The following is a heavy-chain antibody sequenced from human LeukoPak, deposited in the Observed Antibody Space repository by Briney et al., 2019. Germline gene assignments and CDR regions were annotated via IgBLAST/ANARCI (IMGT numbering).Heavy chain of an antibody. V-gene: IGHV3-7*01. CDR3: ARGHFVVVVAEYGMDV. CDR2: IKRDGSEK. J-gene: IGHJ6*02. D-gene: IGHD2-15*01. CDR1: GCTFSSYW. Sequence: GGSLRLSCAASGCTFSSYWMSWVRQAPGKGLEWVANIKRDGSEKYYVDSVKGRFTISRDNAKNSLYLQMNSLRAEDTAVYYCARGHFVVVVAEYGMDVWGQGTTVTVSS.